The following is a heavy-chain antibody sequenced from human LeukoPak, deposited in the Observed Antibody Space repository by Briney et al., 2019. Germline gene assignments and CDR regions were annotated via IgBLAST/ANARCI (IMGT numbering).Heavy chain of an antibody. D-gene: IGHD3-10*01. CDR2: FSGSGGTT. CDR1: GFTFSSYA. CDR3: AKEGKLLWFGELSSYWYFDL. J-gene: IGHJ2*01. V-gene: IGHV3-23*01. Sequence: GGSLRLSCAASGFTFSSYAMSWVRQAPGKGLGWVSAFSGSGGTTYYADSVKGRFTVSRDNSKNTLYLQMNSLRAEDTAVYYCAKEGKLLWFGELSSYWYFDLWGRGTLVTVSS.